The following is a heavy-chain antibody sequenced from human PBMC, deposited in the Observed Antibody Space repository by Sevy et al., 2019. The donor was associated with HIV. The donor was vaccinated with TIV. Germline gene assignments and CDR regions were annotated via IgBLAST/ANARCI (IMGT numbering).Heavy chain of an antibody. CDR1: GYTLTKLS. J-gene: IGHJ5*02. Sequence: ASVKVSCKVSGYTLTKLSIDWVRQAPGKALEWMGESDPQDVKTISSQRFQGRLTMTVDTSTDTAYMEQSSLTSEDTAVYYCATVGLRYFSGSSSYQGDWFDPWGQGTLVTVSS. CDR3: ATVGLRYFSGSSSYQGDWFDP. V-gene: IGHV1-24*01. CDR2: SDPQDVKT. D-gene: IGHD2-15*01.